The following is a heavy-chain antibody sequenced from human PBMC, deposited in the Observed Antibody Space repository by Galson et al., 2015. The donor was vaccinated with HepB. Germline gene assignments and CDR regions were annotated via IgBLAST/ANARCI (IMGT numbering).Heavy chain of an antibody. CDR1: GFTFSSYG. V-gene: IGHV3-30*18. CDR2: ISYDGSNK. Sequence: SLRLSCAASGFTFSSYGMHWVRQAPGKGLEWVAVISYDGSNKYYADSVKGRFTISRDNSKNTLYLQMNSLRAEDTAVYYCAKDGDIQLWFHYYGMDVWGQGTTVTVSS. J-gene: IGHJ6*02. CDR3: AKDGDIQLWFHYYGMDV. D-gene: IGHD5-18*01.